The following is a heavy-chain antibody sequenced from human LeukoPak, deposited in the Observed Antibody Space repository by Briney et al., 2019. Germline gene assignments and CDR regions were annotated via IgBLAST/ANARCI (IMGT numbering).Heavy chain of an antibody. V-gene: IGHV3-30-3*01. CDR3: ARGFHFVY. CDR1: GFTFSSYA. D-gene: IGHD3-10*01. Sequence: GGSLRLSCAASGFTFSSYAMHWVRQAPGKGLEWVAVISYDGSNKYYADSVKGRFTISRDNSKNTLYLQMNSLRAEDTAVYYCARGFHFVYWGQGTLVTVSS. J-gene: IGHJ4*02. CDR2: ISYDGSNK.